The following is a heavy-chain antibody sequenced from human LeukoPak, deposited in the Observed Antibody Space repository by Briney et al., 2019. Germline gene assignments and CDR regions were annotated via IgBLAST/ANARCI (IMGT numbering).Heavy chain of an antibody. D-gene: IGHD5-24*01. J-gene: IGHJ4*02. CDR2: ISSSGSTI. V-gene: IGHV3-48*03. Sequence: QPGGSLRLSCAASGFTFSSYEMNWVRQAPGKGLEWASYISSSGSTIYYADSVKGRFTISRDNAKNSLYLQMNSLRAEDTAVYYCAKNGDSERWLQPKFVTHWGQGTLVTVSS. CDR1: GFTFSSYE. CDR3: AKNGDSERWLQPKFVTH.